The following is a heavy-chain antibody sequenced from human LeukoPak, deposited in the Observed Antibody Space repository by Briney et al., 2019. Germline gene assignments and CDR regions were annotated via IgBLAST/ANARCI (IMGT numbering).Heavy chain of an antibody. V-gene: IGHV4-4*07. Sequence: SETLSLTCTVSGGSISSYYWSWIRQPAGKGLEWIGRIYTSGSTNYNPSLKSRVTMSVDTSKNQSSLKLSSVTAADTAVYYCARRDSSSKYYGMDVWGQGTTVTVSS. CDR3: ARRDSSSKYYGMDV. D-gene: IGHD6-13*01. J-gene: IGHJ6*02. CDR2: IYTSGST. CDR1: GGSISSYY.